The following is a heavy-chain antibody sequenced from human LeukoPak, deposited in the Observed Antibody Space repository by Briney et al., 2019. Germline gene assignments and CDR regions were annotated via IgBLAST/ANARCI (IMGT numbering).Heavy chain of an antibody. Sequence: GGSLRLSCAASGFTSSSYEMNWVRQAPGKGLEWVSYISSSGSTIYYADSVKGRFTISRDNAKNSLYLHMNSLRAEDTAVYYCARYRFVVGATDSFDIWGQGTMVTVSS. J-gene: IGHJ3*02. V-gene: IGHV3-48*03. CDR1: GFTSSSYE. CDR2: ISSSGSTI. CDR3: ARYRFVVGATDSFDI. D-gene: IGHD1-26*01.